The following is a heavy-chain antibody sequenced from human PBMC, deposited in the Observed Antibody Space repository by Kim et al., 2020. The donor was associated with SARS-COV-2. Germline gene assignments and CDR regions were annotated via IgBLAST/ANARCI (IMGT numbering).Heavy chain of an antibody. J-gene: IGHJ6*02. CDR2: ISSSSSYI. V-gene: IGHV3-21*01. Sequence: GGSLRLSCAASGFTFSSYRMNWVRQAPGKGLEWVSSISSSSSYIYYADSVKGRFTISRDNAKNSLYLQMNSLRAEDTAVYYCARDCGGYCYLYYYYGMDVWGQGTTVTVSS. CDR1: GFTFSSYR. D-gene: IGHD2-21*02. CDR3: ARDCGGYCYLYYYYGMDV.